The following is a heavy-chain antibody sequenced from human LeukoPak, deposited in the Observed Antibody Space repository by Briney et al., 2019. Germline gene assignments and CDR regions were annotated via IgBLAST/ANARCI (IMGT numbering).Heavy chain of an antibody. CDR2: IYYSGST. D-gene: IGHD2-2*01. CDR3: ARTDIVVVPAAMHYYYYMDV. J-gene: IGHJ6*03. V-gene: IGHV4-59*01. CDR1: GCSISSYY. Sequence: SETLSLTCTVSGCSISSYYWSWVRQPPGKGLEWIAYIYYSGSTNYNPSLKSRVTISVDTSKNQFSLKLSSVTAADTAVYYCARTDIVVVPAAMHYYYYMDVWGKGTTVTVSS.